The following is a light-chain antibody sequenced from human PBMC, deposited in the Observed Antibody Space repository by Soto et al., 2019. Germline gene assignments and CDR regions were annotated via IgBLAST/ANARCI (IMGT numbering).Light chain of an antibody. CDR3: SSYTSRSTYI. CDR1: TSDVGGYNY. V-gene: IGLV2-14*01. CDR2: EGT. Sequence: QSVLTQPASVSGSPGQSITISCTGTTSDVGGYNYVSWYQQHPGKAPKLMIYEGTKRPSGVSNRFSGSKSGKTASLTISGLQAEDEADYYCSSYTSRSTYIFGTGTKVT. J-gene: IGLJ1*01.